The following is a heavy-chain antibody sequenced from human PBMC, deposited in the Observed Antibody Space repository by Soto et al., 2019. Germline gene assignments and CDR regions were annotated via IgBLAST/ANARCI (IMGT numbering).Heavy chain of an antibody. Sequence: QVQLQESGPGLVKPSETLSLTCNVSGGAITSDFWSWIRQPPGKGLEWIGYVYYSGAADYNPSLKPRVTISIAASKTQFSLRLASATAADTGVYYFARDHGSYPNTWGQGILVSVSS. V-gene: IGHV4-59*01. D-gene: IGHD3-16*02. CDR1: GGAITSDF. J-gene: IGHJ1*01. CDR3: ARDHGSYPNT. CDR2: VYYSGAA.